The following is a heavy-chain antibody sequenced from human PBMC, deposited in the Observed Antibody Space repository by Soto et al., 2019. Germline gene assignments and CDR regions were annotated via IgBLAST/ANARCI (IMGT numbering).Heavy chain of an antibody. CDR3: AREIIVVCGTLVRGAFDI. CDR1: GDSVSSNSAA. J-gene: IGHJ3*02. CDR2: TYYRSKWYN. V-gene: IGHV6-1*01. Sequence: SQTLSLTCAISGDSVSSNSAAWNWIRQSPSRGLEWLGRTYYRSKWYNDYAVSVKSRITINPDTSKNQFSLQLNSVTPEDTAVYYCAREIIVVCGTLVRGAFDIPGQRTTVPGSS. D-gene: IGHD2-15*01.